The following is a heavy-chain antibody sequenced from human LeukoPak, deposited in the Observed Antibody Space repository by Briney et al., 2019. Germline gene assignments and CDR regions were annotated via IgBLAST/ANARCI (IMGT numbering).Heavy chain of an antibody. CDR2: ISGSGDST. D-gene: IGHD5-12*01. V-gene: IGHV3-23*01. Sequence: GGSLRLSCAASGVTFSGYAMSWVRQAPGKGLEWVSVISGSGDSTYYADPVKGRFTISRDNSKNTLYLQMKSLRVEDTAVYYCAKVRGYSGYGYFDYWGQGTLVTVSS. CDR1: GVTFSGYA. J-gene: IGHJ4*02. CDR3: AKVRGYSGYGYFDY.